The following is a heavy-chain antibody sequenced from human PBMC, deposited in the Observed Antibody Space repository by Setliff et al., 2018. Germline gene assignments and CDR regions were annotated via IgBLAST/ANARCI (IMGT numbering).Heavy chain of an antibody. V-gene: IGHV1-69*05. D-gene: IGHD2-2*01. CDR2: TIPIFGTT. CDR3: VRAPPTVVIPPGRAFFDP. Sequence: SVKVSCKTSGGTFSTFGIHWVRQAPGQGLEWMGGTIPIFGTTDYAQKFQGRVTMTTDTYTSTANMELRSLRSDDTAVYYCVRAPPTVVIPPGRAFFDPWGQGTLVTVSS. CDR1: GGTFSTFG. J-gene: IGHJ5*02.